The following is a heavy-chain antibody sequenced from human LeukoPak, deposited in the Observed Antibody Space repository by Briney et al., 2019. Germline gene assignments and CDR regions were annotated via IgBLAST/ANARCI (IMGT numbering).Heavy chain of an antibody. J-gene: IGHJ3*02. CDR2: IYYSGIT. V-gene: IGHV4-30-4*01. Sequence: PSETLSLTCTVSGGSISSGDYYWSWIRQPPGKGLEWIGYIYYSGITYYNPSLKSRVTISGGTSKNQFSLKLSSVTAADTAVYYCARAGEGYYYDSSGYYRPGAFDIWGQGTMVTVSS. D-gene: IGHD3-22*01. CDR1: GGSISSGDYY. CDR3: ARAGEGYYYDSSGYYRPGAFDI.